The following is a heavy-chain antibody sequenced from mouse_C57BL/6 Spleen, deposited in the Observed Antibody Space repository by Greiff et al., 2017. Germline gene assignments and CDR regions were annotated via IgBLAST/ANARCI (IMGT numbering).Heavy chain of an antibody. Sequence: EVQRVESGGGLVQPGGSLSLSCAASGFTFTDYYMSWVRQPPGKALEWLGFIRNKANGYTTEYSASVKGRFTISRDNSQSILYPQMNALRAEDSATYYGASHWDVWFTYWSRGALVTVSA. D-gene: IGHD4-1*01. J-gene: IGHJ3*01. CDR3: ASHWDVWFTY. CDR1: GFTFTDYY. V-gene: IGHV7-3*01. CDR2: IRNKANGYTT.